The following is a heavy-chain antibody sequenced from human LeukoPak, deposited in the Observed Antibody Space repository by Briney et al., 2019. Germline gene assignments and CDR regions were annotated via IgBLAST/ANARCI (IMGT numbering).Heavy chain of an antibody. CDR1: GGSISSYY. CDR3: ARVSKYRYSYGTKYYYYYMDV. D-gene: IGHD5-18*01. Sequence: SETLSPTCTVSGGSISSYYWSWIRQPAGKGLEWIGRIYTSGSTNYNPSLKSRVTMSVDTSKNQFSLKLSSVTAADTAVYYCARVSKYRYSYGTKYYYYYMDVWGKGTTVTISS. CDR2: IYTSGST. J-gene: IGHJ6*03. V-gene: IGHV4-4*07.